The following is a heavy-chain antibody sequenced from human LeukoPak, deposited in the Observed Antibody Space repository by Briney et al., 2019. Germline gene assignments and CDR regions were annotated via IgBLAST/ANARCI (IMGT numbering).Heavy chain of an antibody. D-gene: IGHD6-19*01. CDR2: INPNSGGT. CDR1: GYTFTDYY. J-gene: IGHJ4*02. CDR3: AKESDSGWYLDY. Sequence: ASVKVSCKASGYTFTDYYIHWVRQAPGQGLEWLGWINPNSGGTNYAQNFQGWVTMTRDTSISTAYMELSRLKSDDTAVYYCAKESDSGWYLDYWGQGTLVTVSS. V-gene: IGHV1-2*04.